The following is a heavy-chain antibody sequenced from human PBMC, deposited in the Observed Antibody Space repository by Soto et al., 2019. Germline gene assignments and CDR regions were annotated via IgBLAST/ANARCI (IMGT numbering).Heavy chain of an antibody. CDR1: GGSISSYY. J-gene: IGHJ3*02. Sequence: SETLSLTCTVSGGSISSYYWSWIRQPPGKGLEWIGYIYYSGSTNYNPSLKSRVTISVDTSKNQFSLKLSSVTAADTAVYYCAREDHYGDSRFHAFDIWGQGTMVTVSS. CDR2: IYYSGST. CDR3: AREDHYGDSRFHAFDI. V-gene: IGHV4-59*01. D-gene: IGHD4-17*01.